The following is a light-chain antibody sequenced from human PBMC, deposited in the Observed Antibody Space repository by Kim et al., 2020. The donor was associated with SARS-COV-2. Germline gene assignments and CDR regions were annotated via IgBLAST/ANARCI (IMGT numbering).Light chain of an antibody. CDR1: SHRSYY. V-gene: IGLV3-19*01. CDR2: GKN. J-gene: IGLJ3*02. Sequence: LRQTVRITGKGDSHRSYYASWYQQKPGQAPILVIYGKNIRPSGIPDRFSGSSAGNTASLTITGAQAEDEADYYCNSRDSSGNHLGVFGGGTQLTVL. CDR3: NSRDSSGNHLGV.